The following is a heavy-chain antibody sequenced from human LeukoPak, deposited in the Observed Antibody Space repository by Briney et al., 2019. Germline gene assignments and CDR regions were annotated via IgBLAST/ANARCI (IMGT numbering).Heavy chain of an antibody. V-gene: IGHV3-30*02. CDR2: IAHHGNNK. D-gene: IGHD4-11*01. J-gene: IGHJ4*02. CDR1: GFTFSSSA. CDR3: AKDAQRGFDYSNSLEY. Sequence: GGSLRLSCGASGFTFSSSAMHWVRQGPGKGLEWVAYIAHHGNNKYYADSVKGRFTISRDNSKGSLYLQMNSLRADDTAVYYCAKDAQRGFDYSNSLEYWGQGTLVTVSS.